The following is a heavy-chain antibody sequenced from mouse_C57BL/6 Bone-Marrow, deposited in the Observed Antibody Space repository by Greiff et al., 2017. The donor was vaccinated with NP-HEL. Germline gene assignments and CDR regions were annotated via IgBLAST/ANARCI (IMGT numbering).Heavy chain of an antibody. Sequence: EVQLVESGGGLVQPGGSMKLSCVASGFTFSNYWMNWVRQSPEKGLEWVAQIRLKSDNYATHYAESVKGRFTISRDDSKSSVYLQMNNLRAEDTGIYYCTGGGPYAMDYWGQGTSVTVSS. CDR2: IRLKSDNYAT. CDR1: GFTFSNYW. V-gene: IGHV6-3*01. J-gene: IGHJ4*01. CDR3: TGGGPYAMDY.